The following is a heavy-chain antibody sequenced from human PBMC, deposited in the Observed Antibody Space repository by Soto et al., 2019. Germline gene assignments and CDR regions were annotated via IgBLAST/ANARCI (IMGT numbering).Heavy chain of an antibody. CDR3: ASLVYCISTSCYPQGPYYVRDV. J-gene: IGHJ6*02. D-gene: IGHD2-2*01. V-gene: IGHV4-30-4*01. CDR2: IYYSGST. CDR1: GGSISSGDYY. Sequence: SETLSLTCTVSGGSISSGDYYWSWIRQPPGKGLEWIGYIYYSGSTYYNPSLKSRVTISVDTSKNQFSLKLSSVTAADTAVYYGASLVYCISTSCYPQGPYYVRDVWGQGTTVTVS.